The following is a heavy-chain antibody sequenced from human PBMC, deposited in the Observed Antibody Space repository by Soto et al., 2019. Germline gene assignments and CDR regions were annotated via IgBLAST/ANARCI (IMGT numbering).Heavy chain of an antibody. D-gene: IGHD3-22*01. V-gene: IGHV5-10-1*01. CDR1: GYSFAGFW. J-gene: IGHJ4*02. CDR2: IDPSYAQT. CDR3: ARQIYDSDTGPNFQYYFDS. Sequence: GCLKTFLRGFGYSFAGFWLAWVRPNPGKGLGWMGRIDPSYAQTYYSPSFRGHVTISVTKSITTVFLQWSSLRASDTAMYYCARQIYDSDTGPNFQYYFDSWGQGTPVTVSS.